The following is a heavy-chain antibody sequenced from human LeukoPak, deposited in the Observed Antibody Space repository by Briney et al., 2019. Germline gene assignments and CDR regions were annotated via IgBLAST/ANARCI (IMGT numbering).Heavy chain of an antibody. CDR3: ARDTLNGRGSSGLFDY. CDR1: GYTFTSYY. V-gene: IGHV1-46*01. J-gene: IGHJ4*02. Sequence: ASVKVSCKASGYTFTSYYMHWVRQAPGQGLEWMGIINPSGGSTSYAQKFQGRVTMTRDTSTSTVYMELSSLRSEDTAVHYCARDTLNGRGSSGLFDYWGQGTLVTVSS. D-gene: IGHD6-19*01. CDR2: INPSGGST.